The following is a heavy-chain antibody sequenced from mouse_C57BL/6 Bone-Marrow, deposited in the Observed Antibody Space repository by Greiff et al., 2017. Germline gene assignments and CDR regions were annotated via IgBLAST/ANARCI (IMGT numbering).Heavy chain of an antibody. CDR2: ISRGSSTI. Sequence: EVQRVESGGGLVKPGGSLKLSCAASGFTFSDYGMHWVRQAPEKGLEWVAYISRGSSTIYYADTVKGRFTISRDNTKTTLYLQMTSLRSEDAAMYYCARGGYSDGFAYGGQGTLVTVSA. V-gene: IGHV5-17*01. CDR3: ARGGYSDGFAY. J-gene: IGHJ3*01. D-gene: IGHD2-3*01. CDR1: GFTFSDYG.